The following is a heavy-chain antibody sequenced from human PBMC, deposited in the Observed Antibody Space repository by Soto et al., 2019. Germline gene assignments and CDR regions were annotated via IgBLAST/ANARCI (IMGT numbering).Heavy chain of an antibody. J-gene: IGHJ4*02. D-gene: IGHD3-3*01. V-gene: IGHV1-69*13. CDR1: GGTFSSYA. CDR2: IIPIFGTA. Sequence: ASVKVSCKASGGTFSSYAISWVRQAPGQGLEWMGGIIPIFGTANYAQKFQGRVTITADESTSTAYMELSSLRSEDTAVYYCARGSFGVVISPFDYWGQGTLVTVSS. CDR3: ARGSFGVVISPFDY.